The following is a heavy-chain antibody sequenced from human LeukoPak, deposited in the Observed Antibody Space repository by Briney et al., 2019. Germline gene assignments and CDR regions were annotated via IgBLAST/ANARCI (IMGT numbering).Heavy chain of an antibody. CDR3: AKDNRGGWSGYFDY. Sequence: GRSLRLSCATSGFIFSSYGMYWARQAPGKGLEWVAVIWHDGSAEFYADSVKGRFTVSRDDSRNTVYLQMNSLRAEDTALYYCAKDNRGGWSGYFDYWGQGILVTVSS. V-gene: IGHV3-33*06. D-gene: IGHD6-19*01. J-gene: IGHJ4*02. CDR2: IWHDGSAE. CDR1: GFIFSSYG.